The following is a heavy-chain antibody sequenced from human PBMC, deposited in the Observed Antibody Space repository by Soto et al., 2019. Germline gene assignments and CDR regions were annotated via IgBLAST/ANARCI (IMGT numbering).Heavy chain of an antibody. CDR1: GFIFRSFW. CDR2: IYHGGSDK. D-gene: IGHD3-9*01. CDR3: ARYFGWVYDY. J-gene: IGHJ4*02. Sequence: GGSLRLSCAASGFIFRSFWTIWVRQAPGKGLEWVANIYHGGSDKYYVDSVKGRFTISRDNAKNSLFLEMNSLRVEDTAVYFCARYFGWVYDYWGQGTLVTVSS. V-gene: IGHV3-7*01.